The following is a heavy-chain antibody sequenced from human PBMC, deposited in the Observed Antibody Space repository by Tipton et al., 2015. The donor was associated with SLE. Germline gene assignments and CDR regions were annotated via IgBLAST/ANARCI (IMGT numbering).Heavy chain of an antibody. V-gene: IGHV4-61*02. D-gene: IGHD2-15*01. Sequence: VAGGSLSSGSYYWGWIRQPPGKGLEWIGRIYTSGSTNYNPPLKSRLTISVDTSKNQFSLKLTSVTAADTAVYDCARRASCTRGSCSGFDPWGQGARVTVSS. CDR1: GGSLSSGSYY. J-gene: IGHJ5*02. CDR2: IYTSGST. CDR3: ARRASCTRGSCSGFDP.